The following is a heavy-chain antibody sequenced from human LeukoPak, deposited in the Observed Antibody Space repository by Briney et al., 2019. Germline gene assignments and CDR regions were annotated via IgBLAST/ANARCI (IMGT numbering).Heavy chain of an antibody. CDR1: GYTFTGYY. J-gene: IGHJ4*02. V-gene: IGHV1-2*06. Sequence: ASVKVSCKASGYTFTGYYMHWVRQAPGQGLEWMGRINPNSGGTNYAQKFQGRVTMTRDTSISTAYMELSRLRSDDTAVYYCARGAAVAVNDFDYWGQRTLVTVSS. D-gene: IGHD6-19*01. CDR2: INPNSGGT. CDR3: ARGAAVAVNDFDY.